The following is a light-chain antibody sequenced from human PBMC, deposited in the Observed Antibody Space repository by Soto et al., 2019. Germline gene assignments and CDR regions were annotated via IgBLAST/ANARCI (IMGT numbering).Light chain of an antibody. CDR1: QSIGNN. Sequence: IRMTQSPSSFSASTGDRVTITSRTSQSIGNNLAWYQRKPGRAPKLLISGASTLQIGVPSRFSGSGSGTEFTLTINYLQSEDFAVYYCQHYYSYPPTFGQGTKVDIK. CDR2: GAS. CDR3: QHYYSYPPT. V-gene: IGKV1-8*01. J-gene: IGKJ1*01.